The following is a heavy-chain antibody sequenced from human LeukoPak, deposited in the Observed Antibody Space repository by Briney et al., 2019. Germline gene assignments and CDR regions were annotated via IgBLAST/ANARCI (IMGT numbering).Heavy chain of an antibody. D-gene: IGHD5/OR15-5a*01. CDR3: AKDTRRNIVSTLAGYFDY. CDR2: ISWNSDTI. Sequence: GRSLRLSCAASGFIFDDYAMHWVRQVPGKGLEWVSGISWNSDTIGYADSVKGRFTISRDNAKNSLYLQVNSLRAEDMALYYCAKDTRRNIVSTLAGYFDYWGQGTLVTVSS. CDR1: GFIFDDYA. J-gene: IGHJ4*02. V-gene: IGHV3-9*03.